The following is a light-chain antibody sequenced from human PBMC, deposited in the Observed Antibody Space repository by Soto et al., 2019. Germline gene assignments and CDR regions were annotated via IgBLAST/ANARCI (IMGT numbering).Light chain of an antibody. V-gene: IGLV2-14*01. CDR3: SSYTSTSTVV. J-gene: IGLJ2*01. CDR2: DVT. CDR1: NSDVGAYNY. Sequence: QSALTQPASVSGSPGQSITISCTGTNSDVGAYNYVSWYQQLPGKAPKLMIYDVTNRPSGVSDRFSGSKSANTASLTISGLQAEDEADYYCSSYTSTSTVVFGGGTKLTVL.